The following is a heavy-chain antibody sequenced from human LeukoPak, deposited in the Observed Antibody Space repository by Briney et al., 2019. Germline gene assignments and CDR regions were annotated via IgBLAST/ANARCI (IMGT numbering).Heavy chain of an antibody. CDR2: TNTDGSST. J-gene: IGHJ4*02. V-gene: IGHV3-74*01. Sequence: PGGSLRLSCAASGFTFSNYWVHWVRQAPGEGLVWVSHTNTDGSSTNYADSVKGRFTISRDNAKNTLYLQMNSLRAEDTAVYYCARDRFTIFGVALDPFDYWGQGTLVTVSS. D-gene: IGHD3-3*01. CDR1: GFTFSNYW. CDR3: ARDRFTIFGVALDPFDY.